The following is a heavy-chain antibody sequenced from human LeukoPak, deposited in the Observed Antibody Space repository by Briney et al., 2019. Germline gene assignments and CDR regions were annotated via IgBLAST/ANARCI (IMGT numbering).Heavy chain of an antibody. Sequence: SETLSLTCTVSGGSISTYYWSWIRQPPGKGLDWIGSFYYTGSTNYNPSLKSRVTISVDTSKNQFSLKLSSVTAADTAVYYCARHSDTTPGYPFDYWGQGTLVTVSS. J-gene: IGHJ4*02. CDR2: FYYTGST. D-gene: IGHD3-9*01. V-gene: IGHV4-59*08. CDR1: GGSISTYY. CDR3: ARHSDTTPGYPFDY.